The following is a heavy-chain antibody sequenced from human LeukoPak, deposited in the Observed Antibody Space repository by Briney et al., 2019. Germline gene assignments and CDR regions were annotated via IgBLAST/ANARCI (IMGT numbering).Heavy chain of an antibody. J-gene: IGHJ4*02. D-gene: IGHD2-2*01. CDR2: IYAIETT. CDR3: ARLGCSSTSCYADY. Sequence: SETLSLTCSVSGASISTYYWSWIRQPAGKGLEWIGRIYAIETTNYNPSLKSRVTMSVDTSKNQFSLKLSSVTAADTAVYYCARLGCSSTSCYADYWGQGTLVTVSS. V-gene: IGHV4-4*07. CDR1: GASISTYY.